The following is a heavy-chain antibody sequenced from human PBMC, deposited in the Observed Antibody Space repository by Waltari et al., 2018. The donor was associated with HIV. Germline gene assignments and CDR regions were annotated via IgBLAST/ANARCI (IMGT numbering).Heavy chain of an antibody. Sequence: QVQLVESGGGVVQPGRSLRLSCAASGFIFSTHDVNWVRQAPGEGLEWVALISYDGSDESYADSVKGRFTISRDNSKNTLYLQMNSLRAEDTAVYYCARAPPYSTRWFYDAFDIWGQGTMVTVSS. CDR2: ISYDGSDE. CDR3: ARAPPYSTRWFYDAFDI. CDR1: GFIFSTHD. J-gene: IGHJ3*02. V-gene: IGHV3-30*01. D-gene: IGHD6-13*01.